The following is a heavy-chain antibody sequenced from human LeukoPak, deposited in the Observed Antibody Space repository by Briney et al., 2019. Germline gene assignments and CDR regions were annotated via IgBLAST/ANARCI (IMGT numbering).Heavy chain of an antibody. CDR1: GGTFSSYA. CDR2: VTPMFGTA. V-gene: IGHV1-69*13. Sequence: SVKVSCKASGGTFSSYAISWVRQAPGQGLEWMGGVTPMFGTANYAQKFQGRVTITADESTSTAYMELSSLRSEDTAVYYCVRDGSYYDSSGYYYLYWGQGTLVTVSS. D-gene: IGHD3-22*01. CDR3: VRDGSYYDSSGYYYLY. J-gene: IGHJ4*02.